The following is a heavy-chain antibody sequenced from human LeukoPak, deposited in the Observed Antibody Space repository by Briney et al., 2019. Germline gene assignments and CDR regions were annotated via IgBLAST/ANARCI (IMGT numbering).Heavy chain of an antibody. CDR2: IYYSGST. CDR1: GGSLSSYY. Sequence: KPSETLSLTCTVSGGSLSSYYWSWIRQPPGKGLEWIGYIYYSGSTNYNPSLKSRVTISVDMSENQFSLKLSSVTAADTAVYYCARGNPIRGGNSLDYWGQGTLVTVSS. J-gene: IGHJ4*02. D-gene: IGHD4-23*01. CDR3: ARGNPIRGGNSLDY. V-gene: IGHV4-59*01.